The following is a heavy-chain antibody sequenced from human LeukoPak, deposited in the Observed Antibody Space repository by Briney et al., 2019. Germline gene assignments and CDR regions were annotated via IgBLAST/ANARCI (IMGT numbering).Heavy chain of an antibody. CDR2: IYSGGST. Sequence: GGSLRLSCAASGFTVSSNYMSWVRQAPGKGLEWVSVIYSGGSTYYADSVKGRFTISRDNSKNTLYLQMNSLRAEDTAVYYCAREGGALHYYYYMDVWGKGTTVTVSS. J-gene: IGHJ6*03. CDR3: AREGGALHYYYYMDV. CDR1: GFTVSSNY. V-gene: IGHV3-53*01. D-gene: IGHD3-16*01.